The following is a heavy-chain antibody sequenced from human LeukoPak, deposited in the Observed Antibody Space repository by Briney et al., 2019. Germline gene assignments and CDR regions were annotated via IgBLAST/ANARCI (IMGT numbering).Heavy chain of an antibody. D-gene: IGHD3-10*02. V-gene: IGHV3-7*01. Sequence: GGSLRLSCTASGFTFSNYWMTWVRQAPGKGLQWVASIKQDGSEKYYVDSMKGRFTISRDNAKNSLYLQMTSLRAEDTAVYYCAELGITKIGGVWGKGTTVTISS. CDR1: GFTFSNYW. CDR3: AELGITKIGGV. J-gene: IGHJ6*04. CDR2: IKQDGSEK.